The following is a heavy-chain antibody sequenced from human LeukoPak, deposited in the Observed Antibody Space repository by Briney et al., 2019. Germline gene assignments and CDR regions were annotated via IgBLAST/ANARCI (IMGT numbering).Heavy chain of an antibody. CDR1: GYTFTSYG. CDR2: ISAYNGNT. Sequence: ASVKVSCKASGYTFTSYGISWVRQAPGQGLEWMGWISAYNGNTNYAQKLQGRVTMTTDTSTSTAYMELRSLRSDDTAVYYCARAPVLMVYAPVHYWGQGTLVTVSS. V-gene: IGHV1-18*01. J-gene: IGHJ4*02. D-gene: IGHD2-8*01. CDR3: ARAPVLMVYAPVHY.